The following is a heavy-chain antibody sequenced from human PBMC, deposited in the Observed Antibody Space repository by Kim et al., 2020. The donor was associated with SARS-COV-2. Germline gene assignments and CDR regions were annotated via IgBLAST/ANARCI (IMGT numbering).Heavy chain of an antibody. V-gene: IGHV6-1*01. CDR1: GDSVSSNSAA. CDR2: TYYRSKWYN. CDR3: ARGYDILTGYYRSPAFDY. J-gene: IGHJ4*02. Sequence: SQTLSLTCAISGDSVSSNSAAWNWIRQSPSRGLEWLGRTYYRSKWYNDYAVSVKSRITINPDTSKNQFSLQLNSVTPEDTAVYYCARGYDILTGYYRSPAFDYWGQGTLVTVSS. D-gene: IGHD3-9*01.